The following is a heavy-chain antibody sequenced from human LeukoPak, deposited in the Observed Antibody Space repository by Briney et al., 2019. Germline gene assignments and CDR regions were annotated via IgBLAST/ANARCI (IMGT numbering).Heavy chain of an antibody. D-gene: IGHD3-10*01. CDR2: ISSSGSTI. CDR1: GFTLSDYY. CDR3: ARTITMVRGVLFDY. J-gene: IGHJ4*02. Sequence: GGSLRLSCAASGFTLSDYYMSWIRQAPGKGLEWVSYISSSGSTIYYADSVKGRFTISRDNAKNSLYLQMNSLRAEDTAVYYCARTITMVRGVLFDYWGQGTLVTVSS. V-gene: IGHV3-11*01.